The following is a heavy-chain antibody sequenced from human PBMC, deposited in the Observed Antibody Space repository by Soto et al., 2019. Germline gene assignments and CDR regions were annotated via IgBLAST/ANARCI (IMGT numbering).Heavy chain of an antibody. D-gene: IGHD2-2*01. CDR3: ARDPNIVLVPAAIYYYYGMDV. CDR2: ISSSSYI. J-gene: IGHJ6*02. Sequence: GGSLRLSCAASGFTFSSYSMNWVRQAPGKGLEWVSSISSSSYIYYADSVKGRFTISRDNAKNSLYLQMNSLRAEDTAVYYCARDPNIVLVPAAIYYYYGMDVWGQGTTVTVSS. CDR1: GFTFSSYS. V-gene: IGHV3-21*01.